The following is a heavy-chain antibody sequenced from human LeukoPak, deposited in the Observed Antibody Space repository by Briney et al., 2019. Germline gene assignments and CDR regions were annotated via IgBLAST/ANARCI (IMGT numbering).Heavy chain of an antibody. J-gene: IGHJ4*02. V-gene: IGHV3-23*01. CDR1: GFTFSSYA. Sequence: PGGSLRLSCAASGFTFSSYAMSWVRQAPGKGLERVSAISGSGGSTYYADSVKGRFTISRDNSKNTLYLQMNSLRAEDTAVYYCAKATEGYSSGWYAGWGQGTLVTVSS. CDR3: AKATEGYSSGWYAG. CDR2: ISGSGGST. D-gene: IGHD6-19*01.